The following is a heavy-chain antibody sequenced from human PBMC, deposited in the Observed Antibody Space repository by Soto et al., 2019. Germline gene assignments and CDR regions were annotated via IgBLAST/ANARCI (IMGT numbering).Heavy chain of an antibody. CDR1: GYTFSSFS. D-gene: IGHD3-22*01. CDR3: AGRNFYDSAVDY. J-gene: IGHJ4*02. V-gene: IGHV1-18*01. CDR2: ISGDSGDT. Sequence: VHLEQSGVEVKKPGASVKVSCEASGYTFSSFSIAWVRQAPGQGLEWMGWISGDSGDTNYAQDFQGRVTTTTDTSTSTAYMDLRSLRSDDTSVYYCAGRNFYDSAVDYWGQGTLITVAS.